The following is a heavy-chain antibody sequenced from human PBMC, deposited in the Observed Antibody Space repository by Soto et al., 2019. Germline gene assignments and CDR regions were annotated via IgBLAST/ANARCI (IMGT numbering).Heavy chain of an antibody. J-gene: IGHJ4*02. CDR2: ISAYNGNT. Sequence: QVQLVQSGAEVKKPGASVKVSCKASGYTFTSYGISWVRQAPGQGLEWMGWISAYNGNTNYAQKLQGRVTMTTDTFTRIGYVELRSLRSDDTAVYYCAGGSDILTGYPHFVYWGQGTLVTVAS. D-gene: IGHD3-9*01. CDR1: GYTFTSYG. V-gene: IGHV1-18*01. CDR3: AGGSDILTGYPHFVY.